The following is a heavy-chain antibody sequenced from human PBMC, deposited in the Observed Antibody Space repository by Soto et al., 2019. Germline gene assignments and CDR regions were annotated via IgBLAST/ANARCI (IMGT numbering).Heavy chain of an antibody. CDR2: ISSNGGST. CDR3: LCGSYSMSNY. CDR1: GFTFSSYA. Sequence: LGGSLRLSSAASGFTFSSYAMHWVRQAPGKGLEYVSAISSNGGSTYYANSVKGRFTISRDNSKNTLYLQMGSLRDEDTAVYYCLCGSYSMSNYWGQGALVTVSS. D-gene: IGHD1-26*01. V-gene: IGHV3-64*01. J-gene: IGHJ4*02.